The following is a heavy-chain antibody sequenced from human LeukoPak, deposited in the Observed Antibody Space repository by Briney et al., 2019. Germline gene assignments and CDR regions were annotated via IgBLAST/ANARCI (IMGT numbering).Heavy chain of an antibody. CDR2: IYCSGST. CDR3: ANVHPNSGWRNAVDY. D-gene: IGHD6-19*01. J-gene: IGHJ4*02. Sequence: SETLSLTCTVSGGSISSSSYYWGWLRQPPGKGLEWIGSIYCSGSTYYNPSLKSRVTISVDTSKNQFSLKLSSVTAADTAVYYCANVHPNSGWRNAVDYWGQGTLVTVSS. V-gene: IGHV4-39*01. CDR1: GGSISSSSYY.